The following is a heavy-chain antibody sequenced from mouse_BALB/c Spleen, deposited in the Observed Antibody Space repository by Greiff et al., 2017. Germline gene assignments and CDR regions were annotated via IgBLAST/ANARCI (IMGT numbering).Heavy chain of an antibody. D-gene: IGHD3-3*01. J-gene: IGHJ2*01. CDR2: INPGSGGT. CDR1: GYAFTNYL. Sequence: VQLQQSGAELVRPGTSVKVSCKASGYAFTNYLIEWVKQRPGQGLEWIGVINPGSGGTNYNEKFKGKATLTADKSSSTAYMPLSSLTSDDSAVYFCAREGRGRYYFDYGGQGTTLTVSA. CDR3: AREGRGRYYFDY. V-gene: IGHV1-54*01.